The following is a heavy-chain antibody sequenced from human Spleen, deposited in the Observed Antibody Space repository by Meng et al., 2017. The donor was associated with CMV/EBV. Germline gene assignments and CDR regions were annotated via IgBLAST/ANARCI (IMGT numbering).Heavy chain of an antibody. J-gene: IGHJ3*02. CDR1: GRSFSHYF. V-gene: IGHV4-34*01. CDR3: ARPLGYTFDAFDI. D-gene: IGHD5-12*01. CDR2: INHGGST. Sequence: SETLSLTCAVYGRSFSHYFWSFIRQPPGKGLEWIGEINHGGSTHSNPSLRSRVTISVDTSKNQFSLNLSSVTAADTAVYYCARPLGYTFDAFDIWGQGTMVTVSS.